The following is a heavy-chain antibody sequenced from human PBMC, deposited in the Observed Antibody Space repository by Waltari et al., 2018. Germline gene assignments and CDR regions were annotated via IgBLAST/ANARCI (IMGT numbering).Heavy chain of an antibody. V-gene: IGHV4-39*01. CDR3: ARGIWQQLAHFDS. CDR1: GHSVPTTNYF. D-gene: IGHD6-13*01. CDR2: IFFTGST. Sequence: QLHLQLSGPGLVKPSETLSLTCAVSGHSVPTTNYFWGWIRPPPGKGLEWIGSIFFTGSTDYNPSLKSRVTISIDTSTNQFSLNLRSVTAADTAVYYCARGIWQQLAHFDSWGQGTLVTVSS. J-gene: IGHJ4*02.